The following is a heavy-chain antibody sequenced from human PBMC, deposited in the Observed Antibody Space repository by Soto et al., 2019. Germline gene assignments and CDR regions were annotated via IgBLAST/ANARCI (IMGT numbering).Heavy chain of an antibody. D-gene: IGHD5-12*01. CDR2: ISSSSSYT. CDR3: ARDHHRYSGYDYVDY. CDR1: GFTFSDYY. J-gene: IGHJ4*02. Sequence: QVQPVESGGGLVKPGGSLRLSCVAFGFTFSDYYMSWIRQAPGKGLEWVSYISSSSSYTNYADSVKGRFTISRDNAKNSLYLQMNSLRAEDTAVYYCARDHHRYSGYDYVDYWGQGTLVTVSS. V-gene: IGHV3-11*05.